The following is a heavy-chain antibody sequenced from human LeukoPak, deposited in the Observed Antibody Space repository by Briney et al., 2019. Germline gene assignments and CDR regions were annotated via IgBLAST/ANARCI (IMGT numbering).Heavy chain of an antibody. J-gene: IGHJ4*02. D-gene: IGHD2-2*01. CDR3: ARGGYCSSTSCYFQPSFDY. CDR2: IIPIFGTA. CDR1: GGTFSSYA. Sequence: ASVKVSCKASGGTFSSYAISWVRQAPGQGREWMGRIIPIFGTANYAQKFQGRVTITTDESTSTAYMELSSLRSEDTAVYYCARGGYCSSTSCYFQPSFDYWGQGTLVTVSS. V-gene: IGHV1-69*05.